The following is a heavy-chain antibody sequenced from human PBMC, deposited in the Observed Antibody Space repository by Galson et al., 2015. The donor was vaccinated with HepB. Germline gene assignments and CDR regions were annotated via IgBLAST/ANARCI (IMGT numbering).Heavy chain of an antibody. CDR3: ARDGPTNMVRGVIIIDWRRYFDY. D-gene: IGHD3-10*01. CDR1: GFTFSSYP. J-gene: IGHJ4*02. V-gene: IGHV3-30*04. CDR2: ISYDGSNK. Sequence: SLRLSCAASGFTFSSYPMHWVRQAPGKGLEWVAVISYDGSNKYYEDSVKGRFTISRDYSKNTLYLQMNSLRAEDTAVYYCARDGPTNMVRGVIIIDWRRYFDYWGQGTLVTVSS.